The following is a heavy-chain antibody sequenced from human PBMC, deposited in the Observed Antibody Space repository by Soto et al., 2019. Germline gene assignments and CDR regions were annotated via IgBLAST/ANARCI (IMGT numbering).Heavy chain of an antibody. Sequence: QVQLQESGPGLVKPSETLSLTCTVSGGSVSSGSDYWSWIRQPPGKGLEWIGHIYNSESTNYNPSLKRRVTISADTSKSQFSLKLTSMTAADTAVYFCARVKGYTYGYDPRYYFDYWGQGTLVTVSS. V-gene: IGHV4-61*01. J-gene: IGHJ4*02. CDR3: ARVKGYTYGYDPRYYFDY. CDR2: IYNSEST. D-gene: IGHD5-18*01. CDR1: GGSVSSGSDY.